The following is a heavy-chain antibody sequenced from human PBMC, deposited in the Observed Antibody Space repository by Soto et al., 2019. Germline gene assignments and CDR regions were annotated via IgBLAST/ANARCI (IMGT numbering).Heavy chain of an antibody. CDR1: GFICSSYD. D-gene: IGHD2-8*02. V-gene: IGHV3-23*01. J-gene: IGHJ3*02. CDR2: ILVGGST. CDR3: AKATATGGGAFEI. Sequence: LRLSCAISGFICSSYDMSWVRQAPGKGLEWVSTILVGGSTHYEDSVKGRFTISRDTSKNTVYLQMNSLTAGDTAVYYCAKATATGGGAFEICGQGTMVTVSS.